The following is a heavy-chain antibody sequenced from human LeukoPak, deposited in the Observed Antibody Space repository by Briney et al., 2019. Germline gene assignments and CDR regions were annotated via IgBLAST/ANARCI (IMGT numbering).Heavy chain of an antibody. V-gene: IGHV4-39*07. CDR1: GGSISSYY. Sequence: SETLSLTCTVSGGSISSYYWGWIRQPPGKGLEWIGSIYYSGSTYYNPSLKSRVTISVDTSKNQFSLKLSSVTAADTAVYYCARSARIAAAGNQFDYWGQGTLVTVSS. J-gene: IGHJ4*02. CDR3: ARSARIAAAGNQFDY. D-gene: IGHD6-13*01. CDR2: IYYSGST.